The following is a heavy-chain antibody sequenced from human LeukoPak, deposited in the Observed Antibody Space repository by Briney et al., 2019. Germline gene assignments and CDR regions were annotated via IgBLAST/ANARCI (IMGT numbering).Heavy chain of an antibody. CDR2: ISGDEIWT. J-gene: IGHJ3*02. CDR3: ARDYNSGPKQTDAFDI. D-gene: IGHD3-22*01. V-gene: IGHV3-74*01. CDR1: GFTFSSYS. Sequence: PGGSLRLSCAASGFTFSSYSMNWVRQAPGKGLVWVSRISGDEIWTSYADSVKGRFIISRDNAKDTLYLQMNSLRTEDTAVYYGARDYNSGPKQTDAFDIWGQGTMVTVSS.